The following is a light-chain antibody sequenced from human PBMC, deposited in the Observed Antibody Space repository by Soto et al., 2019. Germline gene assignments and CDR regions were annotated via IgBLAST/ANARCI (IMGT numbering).Light chain of an antibody. CDR1: QSISSW. CDR3: QQYKTYPPT. V-gene: IGKV1-5*01. Sequence: DIQMKGNPSNLSASVGDRFTITCRASQSISSWLAWYQQKPGKAPKSLISAASSLQSGVPSKFSGSGSGTDFTLAISTWHPEDFATYYCQQYKTYPPTFGQGTKVDIK. J-gene: IGKJ1*01. CDR2: AAS.